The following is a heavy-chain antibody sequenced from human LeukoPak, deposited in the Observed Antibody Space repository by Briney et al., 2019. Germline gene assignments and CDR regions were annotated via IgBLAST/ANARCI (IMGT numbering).Heavy chain of an antibody. Sequence: ASVKVSCKADGYTLTSYFISWVRQAPGQGLEWMGWISAYNGNANYAQKFMGRVTMTTDTATSTAYMELRSLRSDDTAVFYCARANYNSGMDVWGQGTTVTVSS. J-gene: IGHJ6*02. CDR1: GYTLTSYF. CDR3: ARANYNSGMDV. V-gene: IGHV1-18*01. CDR2: ISAYNGNA.